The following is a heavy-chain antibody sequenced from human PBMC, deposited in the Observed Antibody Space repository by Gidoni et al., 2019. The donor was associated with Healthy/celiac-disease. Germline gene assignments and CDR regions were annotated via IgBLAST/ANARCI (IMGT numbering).Heavy chain of an antibody. CDR1: GFTFSSYA. D-gene: IGHD6-6*01. CDR3: AKTYSSYNYFDY. Sequence: EVQLLESGGGLVQPGGSLRLSCAASGFTFSSYAMSWVRQAPGKGLEWVSASSGSGGSTYYADSVKGRFTISRDNSKNTLYLQMNSLRAEDTAVYYCAKTYSSYNYFDYWGQGTLVTVSS. J-gene: IGHJ4*02. CDR2: SSGSGGST. V-gene: IGHV3-23*01.